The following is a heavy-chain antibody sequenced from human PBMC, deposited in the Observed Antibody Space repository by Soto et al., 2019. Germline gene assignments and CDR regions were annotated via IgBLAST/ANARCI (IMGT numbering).Heavy chain of an antibody. CDR2: IYHSGST. Sequence: SETLSLTCAVSGYSISSGYYWGWIRQPPGKGLEWIGSIYHSGSTYYNPSLKSRVTISVDTSKNQFSLKLSSVTAADTAVYYCASRVVPAAERGSYYYYYGMDGW. D-gene: IGHD2-2*01. V-gene: IGHV4-38-2*01. CDR1: GYSISSGYY. J-gene: IGHJ6*01. CDR3: ASRVVPAAERGSYYYYYGMDG.